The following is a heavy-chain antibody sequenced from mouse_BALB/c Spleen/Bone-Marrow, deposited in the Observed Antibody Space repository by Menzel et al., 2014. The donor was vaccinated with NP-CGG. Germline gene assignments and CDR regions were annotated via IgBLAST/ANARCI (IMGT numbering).Heavy chain of an antibody. CDR3: ARWEYYVIYF. D-gene: IGHD4-1*01. J-gene: IGHJ4*01. Sequence: VVESGAELEKRGASAKLSCTASGFNIKDTYMHWVKQRPEQGLEWIGRIDPANGNTKYDPKFQGKATITADTSSNTAYLQLSSLTSEDTAVYYCARWEYYVIYFWGQGPPGTVPS. CDR2: IDPANGNT. CDR1: GFNIKDTY. V-gene: IGHV14-3*02.